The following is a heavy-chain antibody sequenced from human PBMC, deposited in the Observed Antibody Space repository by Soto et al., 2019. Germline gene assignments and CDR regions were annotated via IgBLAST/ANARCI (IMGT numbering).Heavy chain of an antibody. CDR3: AKDTEVATIQWAADY. CDR1: GFTFSSYA. Sequence: PGGSLRLSCAASGFTFSSYAMSWVRQAPGKGLEWVSAISGSGGSTYYADSVKGRFTISRDNSKNTLYLQMNSLRAEDTAVYYCAKDTEVATIQWAADYWGQGTLVTVSS. D-gene: IGHD5-12*01. V-gene: IGHV3-23*01. CDR2: ISGSGGST. J-gene: IGHJ4*02.